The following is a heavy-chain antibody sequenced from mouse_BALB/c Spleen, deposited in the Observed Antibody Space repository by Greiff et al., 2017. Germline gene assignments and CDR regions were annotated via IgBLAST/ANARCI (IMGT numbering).Heavy chain of an antibody. CDR1: GYTFTSYY. V-gene: IGHV1S56*01. CDR3: ARYDDYEGENAMDY. J-gene: IGHJ4*01. CDR2: IYPGNVNT. D-gene: IGHD2-4*01. Sequence: VQLQQSGPELVKPGASVRISCKASGYTFTSYYIHWVKQRPGQGLEWIGWIYPGNVNTKYNEKFKGKATLTADKSSSTAYMQLSSLTSEDSAVYFCARYDDYEGENAMDYWGQGTSVTVSS.